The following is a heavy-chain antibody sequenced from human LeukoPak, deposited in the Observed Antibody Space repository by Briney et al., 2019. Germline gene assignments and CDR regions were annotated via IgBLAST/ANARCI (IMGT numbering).Heavy chain of an antibody. CDR1: GGSISSYY. Sequence: SETLSLTCTGSGGSISSYYWSWIRQPPGKGLEWIGYIYYSGSTNYNPSLKSRVTISVDTSKNQFSLKLSSVTAADTAVYYCARDLRITGTTDYYMDVWGKGTTVTVSS. J-gene: IGHJ6*03. CDR3: ARDLRITGTTDYYMDV. D-gene: IGHD1-7*01. V-gene: IGHV4-59*01. CDR2: IYYSGST.